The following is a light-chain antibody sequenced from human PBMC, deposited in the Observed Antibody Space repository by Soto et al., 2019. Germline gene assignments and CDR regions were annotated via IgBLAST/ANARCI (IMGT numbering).Light chain of an antibody. CDR1: HTVTSNY. CDR2: GAS. J-gene: IGKJ1*01. V-gene: IGKV3-20*01. CDR3: QQYGGAPRT. Sequence: EIVLTQSPDTLSLSPGERATLSCRASHTVTSNYLAWYQQKPGQAPRLLIYGASSRATDIPDRFSGSGSGKDFTLTLSRLETEDFAVYYCQQYGGAPRTFGQGTKVEIK.